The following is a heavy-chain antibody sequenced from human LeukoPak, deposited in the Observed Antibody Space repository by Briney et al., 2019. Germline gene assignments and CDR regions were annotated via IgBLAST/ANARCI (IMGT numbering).Heavy chain of an antibody. D-gene: IGHD3-10*01. V-gene: IGHV1-2*02. CDR1: GYTFTGYY. Sequence: ASVKVSCKASGYTFTGYYMHWVRQAPGQGLEWMGWINPNSGGTNYAQKFQGRVTMTRDTSISTAYMELSRLRSDDTAVYYWATARLWFGDIWFDPWGQGTLVTVSS. CDR3: ATARLWFGDIWFDP. CDR2: INPNSGGT. J-gene: IGHJ5*02.